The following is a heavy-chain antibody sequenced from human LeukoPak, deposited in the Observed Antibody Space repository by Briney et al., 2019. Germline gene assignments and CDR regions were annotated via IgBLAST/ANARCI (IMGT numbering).Heavy chain of an antibody. CDR2: MNPASGNT. Sequence: PGASVKVSCKASGNIFTSHDINWVRQATGQGLEWMGWMNPASGNTGYAQKFQGRVTMTRDTSISTAYMEVSSLRSEDTAVYYCAGLRPFRTTGGDFYYGMDVWGQGTTVTVSS. V-gene: IGHV1-8*01. J-gene: IGHJ6*02. CDR3: AGLRPFRTTGGDFYYGMDV. CDR1: GNIFTSHD. D-gene: IGHD1-1*01.